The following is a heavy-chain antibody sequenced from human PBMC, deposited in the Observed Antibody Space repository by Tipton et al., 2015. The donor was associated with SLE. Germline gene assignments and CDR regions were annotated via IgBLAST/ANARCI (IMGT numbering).Heavy chain of an antibody. CDR3: ARGNYDFRGRTFDI. V-gene: IGHV4-4*08. Sequence: TLSLTCSVSGGSMFSSSWTWIRESPGKGLEWIGYTYSSGGTAYNPSLKSRLTISVETSKNQFSLKLTSVTAADTAVYYCARGNYDFRGRTFDIWGQGTMVTVSS. CDR2: TYSSGGT. CDR1: GGSMFSSS. D-gene: IGHD3-3*01. J-gene: IGHJ3*02.